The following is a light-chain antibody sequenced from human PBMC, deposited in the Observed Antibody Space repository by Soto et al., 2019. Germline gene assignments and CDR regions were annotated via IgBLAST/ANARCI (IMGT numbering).Light chain of an antibody. J-gene: IGLJ1*01. CDR2: EVS. CDR3: SSYAGSNKHYV. V-gene: IGLV2-8*01. Sequence: QSVLTQPPSASGSPGQSVTISCTGTSSDVGGYNYVSWYQQHPGKAPKLMIYEVSNRPSGVPDRFSGSKSGNTASLTVSGLQAEDEADDYCSSYAGSNKHYVFGTGTQLTVL. CDR1: SSDVGGYNY.